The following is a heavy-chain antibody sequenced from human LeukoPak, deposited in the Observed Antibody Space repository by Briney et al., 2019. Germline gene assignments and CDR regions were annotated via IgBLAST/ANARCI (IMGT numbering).Heavy chain of an antibody. D-gene: IGHD5-18*01. CDR2: INSDGSST. J-gene: IGHJ4*02. Sequence: GGSLRLSCAASGFTFSSYWMHWVRQAPGKGLVWVSRINSDGSSTSYADSVKGRFTISRDNAKNTLYLQMNSLRVEDTAVYYCARATWIQLWLIDYWGQGTLVTVSS. CDR3: ARATWIQLWLIDY. V-gene: IGHV3-74*01. CDR1: GFTFSSYW.